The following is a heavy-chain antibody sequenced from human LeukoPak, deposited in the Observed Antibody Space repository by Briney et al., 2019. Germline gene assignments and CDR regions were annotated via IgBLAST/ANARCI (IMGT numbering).Heavy chain of an antibody. CDR1: GFTFSSYA. J-gene: IGHJ4*02. Sequence: GGSLRLSCAASGFTFSSYAMHWVRQAPGKGLEWVAVISYDGSNKYYADPVKGRFTISRDNSKNTLYLQMNSLRAEDTAVYYCAKATVATLRGGYYFDYWGQGTLVTVSS. V-gene: IGHV3-30-3*01. CDR3: AKATVATLRGGYYFDY. D-gene: IGHD5-12*01. CDR2: ISYDGSNK.